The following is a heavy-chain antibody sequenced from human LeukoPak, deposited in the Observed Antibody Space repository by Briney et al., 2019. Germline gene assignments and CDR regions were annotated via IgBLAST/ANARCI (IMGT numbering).Heavy chain of an antibody. CDR1: GFTFDDYG. J-gene: IGHJ4*02. D-gene: IGHD3-22*01. V-gene: IGHV3-20*04. CDR3: ARGDDSSGPPPLDY. Sequence: PGGSLRLSCAAAGFTFDDYGMSWVRQAPGKGLEWVSGINWNGGSTGYADSVKGRFTISRDNAKNSLYLQMNSLRAEDTALYYCARGDDSSGPPPLDYWGQGTLVTVSS. CDR2: INWNGGST.